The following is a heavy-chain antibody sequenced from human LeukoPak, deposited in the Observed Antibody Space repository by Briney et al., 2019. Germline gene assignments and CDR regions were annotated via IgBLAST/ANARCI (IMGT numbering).Heavy chain of an antibody. D-gene: IGHD2-2*01. V-gene: IGHV1-69*13. CDR3: ARSCSSTSCYEGWLDP. Sequence: SVKVSCKASGGTFSSYAISWVRQAPGQGLEWMGGIIPIFGTANYARKFQGRVTITADESTSTAYMELSSVRSEHTAVYYCARSCSSTSCYEGWLDPWGQGTLVTVSS. J-gene: IGHJ5*02. CDR2: IIPIFGTA. CDR1: GGTFSSYA.